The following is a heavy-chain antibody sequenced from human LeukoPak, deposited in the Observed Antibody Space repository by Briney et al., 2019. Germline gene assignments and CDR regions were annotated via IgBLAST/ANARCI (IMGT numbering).Heavy chain of an antibody. CDR3: GHGGYDYPLDS. J-gene: IGHJ4*02. Sequence: GGSLRLSCAAAGFTVSSYEMNWVRQAPGKGLEWVSFISSTGQTIYYADSVRGRFTISRDNARNTLYLQMYSLSADGTAVYYCGHGGYDYPLDSWGQGTPVTVSS. D-gene: IGHD5-12*01. CDR1: GFTVSSYE. V-gene: IGHV3-48*03. CDR2: ISSTGQTI.